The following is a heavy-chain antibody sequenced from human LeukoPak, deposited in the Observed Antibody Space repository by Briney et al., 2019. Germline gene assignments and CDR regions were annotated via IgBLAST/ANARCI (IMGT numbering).Heavy chain of an antibody. D-gene: IGHD5/OR15-5a*01. Sequence: PGGSLRLSCAASGFTFSSYAMSWVRQAPGKGLEWVSTISGTGGSTYYADSVKGRFTISRDNSKNTLYLQMNSLRAEDAAVYYCANSPSVSTRSFEDWGEGTLVTVSS. CDR1: GFTFSSYA. J-gene: IGHJ1*01. CDR3: ANSPSVSTRSFED. CDR2: ISGTGGST. V-gene: IGHV3-23*01.